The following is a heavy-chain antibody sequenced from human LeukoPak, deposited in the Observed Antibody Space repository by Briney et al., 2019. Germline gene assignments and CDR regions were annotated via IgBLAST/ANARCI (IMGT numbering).Heavy chain of an antibody. CDR1: VGSLSGYY. CDR3: ARDGGYGDSPYYYYGMDV. D-gene: IGHD4-17*01. CDR2: INHSGST. J-gene: IGHJ6*02. Sequence: PSETLSLTCAVYVGSLSGYYWSWIRQPPGKGLEWIGEINHSGSTNYNPSLKSRVTISVDTSKNQFSLKLSSVTAADTAVYYCARDGGYGDSPYYYYGMDVWGQGTTVTVSS. V-gene: IGHV4-34*01.